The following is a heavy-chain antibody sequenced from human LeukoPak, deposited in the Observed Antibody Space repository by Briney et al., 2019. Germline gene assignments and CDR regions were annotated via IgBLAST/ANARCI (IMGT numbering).Heavy chain of an antibody. D-gene: IGHD3-22*01. V-gene: IGHV4-34*01. Sequence: SETLSLTCAVYGGSFSGYYWSWIRQPPGKGLEWIGEINHSGSTNYNPSLKSRVTISVDTSKNQFSPKLSSVTAADTAVYYCARVDLRYYELDYWGQGTLVTVSS. CDR3: ARVDLRYYELDY. J-gene: IGHJ4*02. CDR2: INHSGST. CDR1: GGSFSGYY.